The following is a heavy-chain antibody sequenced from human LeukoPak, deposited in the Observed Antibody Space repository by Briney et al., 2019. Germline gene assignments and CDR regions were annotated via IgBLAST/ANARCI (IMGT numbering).Heavy chain of an antibody. CDR1: GFTFSSYA. CDR3: ARNLGPYSSSWYSEDY. D-gene: IGHD6-13*01. CDR2: ISYDGSNK. V-gene: IGHV3-30-3*01. Sequence: GGSLRLSCAASGFTFSSYAMHWVRQAPGKGLEWVAVISYDGSNKYYAGSVKGRFTISRDNSKNTLYLQMNSLRAEDTAVYYCARNLGPYSSSWYSEDYWGQGTLVTVSS. J-gene: IGHJ4*02.